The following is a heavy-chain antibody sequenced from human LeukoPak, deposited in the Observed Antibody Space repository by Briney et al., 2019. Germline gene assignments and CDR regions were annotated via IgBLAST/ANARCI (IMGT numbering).Heavy chain of an antibody. CDR2: INPNSGGT. CDR3: ARPYDRSGLDFDY. J-gene: IGHJ4*02. D-gene: IGHD3-22*01. CDR1: GYTFTGDY. V-gene: IGHV1-2*02. Sequence: ASVKVSCKASGYTFTGDYMHWVRQAPGQGLEWMGWINPNSGGTNYAQKFQGRVTMTRDTSISTAYMELSRLRSDDTAVYYCARPYDRSGLDFDYWGQGTLVTVSS.